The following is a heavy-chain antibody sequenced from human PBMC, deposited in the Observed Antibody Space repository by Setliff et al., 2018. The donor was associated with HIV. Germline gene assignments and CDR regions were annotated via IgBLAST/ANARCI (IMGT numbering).Heavy chain of an antibody. CDR2: IYTNGST. D-gene: IGHD6-13*01. CDR3: ARTYSSNWYIDY. Sequence: SETLSLTCTVSGGSISRGSYYWSWIRQPAGKGLEWIGRIYTNGSTTYNPSLKSRVTISVDTSKNQFSLKLSSVTAADTAIYYCARTYSSNWYIDYWGQGTLVTVSS. V-gene: IGHV4-61*02. CDR1: GGSISRGSYY. J-gene: IGHJ4*02.